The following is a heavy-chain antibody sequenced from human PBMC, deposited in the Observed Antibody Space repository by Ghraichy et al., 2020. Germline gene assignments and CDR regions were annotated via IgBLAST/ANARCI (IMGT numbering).Heavy chain of an antibody. J-gene: IGHJ6*02. CDR3: ARDFPDYYGSRSIPRIDV. V-gene: IGHV3-7*03. CDR1: GFTFSSYW. Sequence: GGSLRLSCAASGFTFSSYWMSWVRKAPGKGLEWVANIKQDGSEKYYVDSVKGRFTIYRDNAKNSLYLQMNSLRAEDTAVYYCARDFPDYYGSRSIPRIDVWGQGTTVTASS. D-gene: IGHD3-10*01. CDR2: IKQDGSEK.